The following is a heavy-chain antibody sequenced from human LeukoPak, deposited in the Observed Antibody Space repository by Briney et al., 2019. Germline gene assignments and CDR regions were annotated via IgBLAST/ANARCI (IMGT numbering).Heavy chain of an antibody. CDR3: AKGKVGAIDAFDI. Sequence: GGSLRLSCAASGFTFSSYGMHWVRQAPGKGLEWVAVISYDGSNKYYADSVKGRFTISRHNSKNTLYLQMNSLRAEDTAVYYCAKGKVGAIDAFDIWGQGTMVTVSS. V-gene: IGHV3-30*18. CDR1: GFTFSSYG. J-gene: IGHJ3*02. CDR2: ISYDGSNK. D-gene: IGHD1-26*01.